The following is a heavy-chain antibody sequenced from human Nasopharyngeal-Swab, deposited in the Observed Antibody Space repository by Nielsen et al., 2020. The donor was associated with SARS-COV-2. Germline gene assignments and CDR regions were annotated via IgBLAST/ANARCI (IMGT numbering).Heavy chain of an antibody. D-gene: IGHD3-3*01. CDR3: AKDPYYDFWSGYYFDY. V-gene: IGHV3-23*03. Sequence: GESLKISCAASGFTFSSYAMSWVRQAPGKGLEWVSVIYSGGSSTYYADSVKGRFTISRDNSKNTLYLQINSLRAEDTAVYYCAKDPYYDFWSGYYFDYWGQGTLVTVSS. J-gene: IGHJ4*02. CDR1: GFTFSSYA. CDR2: IYSGGSST.